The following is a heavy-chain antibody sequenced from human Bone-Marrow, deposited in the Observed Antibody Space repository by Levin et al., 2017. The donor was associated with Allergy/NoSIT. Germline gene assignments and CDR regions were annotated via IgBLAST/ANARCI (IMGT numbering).Heavy chain of an antibody. CDR1: GFTFSSSA. CDR2: VSMDGNKK. Sequence: LSLTCAASGFTFSSSAMHWVRQGPGKGLEWVAVVSMDGNKKHFADSVKGRFTISRDNSKNTLSLQMNSLRPEDTSVYYCAKGSSTSWYFDSWGQGTLVTVSS. D-gene: IGHD2-2*01. V-gene: IGHV3-30*18. J-gene: IGHJ4*02. CDR3: AKGSSTSWYFDS.